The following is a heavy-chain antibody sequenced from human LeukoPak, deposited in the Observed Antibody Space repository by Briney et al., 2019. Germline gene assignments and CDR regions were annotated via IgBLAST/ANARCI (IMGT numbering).Heavy chain of an antibody. CDR1: GVSISSYY. CDR2: ICTSGST. V-gene: IGHV4-4*07. D-gene: IGHD3-22*01. J-gene: IGHJ3*02. CDR3: ARGRYYYDSSGHDAFDI. Sequence: SETLSLTCTVSGVSISSYYWSWVRQPAGKGLEWIGHICTSGSTNYNPSLKSRVTMSLDTSKNQFSLKLSSVTAADTAVYYCARGRYYYDSSGHDAFDIWGQGTMVTVSS.